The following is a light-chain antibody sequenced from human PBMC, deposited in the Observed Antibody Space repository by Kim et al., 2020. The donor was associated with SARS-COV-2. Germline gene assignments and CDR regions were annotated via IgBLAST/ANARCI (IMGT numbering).Light chain of an antibody. V-gene: IGLV3-1*01. J-gene: IGLJ1*01. CDR2: QDS. CDR3: QAWDSSTAYV. Sequence: PGQAATITCSGDKLGDKYASWYQQKPGQAPVLVIYQDSKRPSGIPERFSGSNSGNTATLTISGTQAMDEADYYCQAWDSSTAYVFGTGTKVTVL. CDR1: KLGDKY.